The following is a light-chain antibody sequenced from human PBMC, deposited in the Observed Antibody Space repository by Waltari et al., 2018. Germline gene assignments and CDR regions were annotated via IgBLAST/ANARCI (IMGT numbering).Light chain of an antibody. CDR3: CSYAGSGTLDVV. V-gene: IGLV2-23*02. CDR2: EVT. CDR1: SSDFGSYTL. J-gene: IGLJ2*01. Sequence: QSALTQPASVSGYPGQSITISCTGASSDFGSYTLVSWYQQHPGKAPKVMIYEVTKRPSGVSDRFSGSRSGNTASLTISGLQPEDEADYYCCSYAGSGTLDVVFGGGTKLTVL.